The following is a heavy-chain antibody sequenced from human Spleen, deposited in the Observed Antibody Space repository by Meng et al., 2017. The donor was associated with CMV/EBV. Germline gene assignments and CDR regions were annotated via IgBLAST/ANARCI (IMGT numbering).Heavy chain of an antibody. V-gene: IGHV4-34*01. J-gene: IGHJ6*02. D-gene: IGHD2/OR15-2a*01. Sequence: SETLSLTCAVYGGSLRHYFWNWIRQPPGKGLEWIGEIDDSGTKNFNPSLKGRVSISVDTSKNQISLKVTSMTAADAAVYYCARASHCNSFSCSLLRADYYYGVDLWGQGTTVTVSS. CDR2: IDDSGTK. CDR1: GGSLRHYF. CDR3: ARASHCNSFSCSLLRADYYYGVDL.